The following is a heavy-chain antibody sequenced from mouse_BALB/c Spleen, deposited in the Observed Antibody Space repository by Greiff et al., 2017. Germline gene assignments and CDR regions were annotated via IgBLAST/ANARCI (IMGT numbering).Heavy chain of an antibody. D-gene: IGHD1-1*01. CDR3: AITTVVAKEFAY. J-gene: IGHJ3*01. Sequence: QVQLQQPGAELVKPGASVKMSCKASGYTFTSYNKHWVKQTPGQGLEWIGAIYPGNGDTSYNQKFKGKATLTADKSSSTAYMQLSSLTSEDSAVYYCAITTVVAKEFAYWGQGTLVTVSA. CDR1: GYTFTSYN. V-gene: IGHV1-12*01. CDR2: IYPGNGDT.